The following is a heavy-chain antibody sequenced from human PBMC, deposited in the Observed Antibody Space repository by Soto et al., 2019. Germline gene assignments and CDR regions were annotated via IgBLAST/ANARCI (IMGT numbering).Heavy chain of an antibody. CDR1: GFTFSSYS. D-gene: IGHD5-12*01. J-gene: IGHJ4*02. CDR2: IGSSSGSI. V-gene: IGHV3-48*02. CDR3: ARSLYGGYDYYTRYFDY. Sequence: GGCLRLSCAASGFTFSSYSMNWVRQAPGKGLEWISYIGSSSGSIYYADSVKGRFTISRDNAKNSVYLQMNSLRDEDTAVFYCARSLYGGYDYYTRYFDYWGQGTLVTVS.